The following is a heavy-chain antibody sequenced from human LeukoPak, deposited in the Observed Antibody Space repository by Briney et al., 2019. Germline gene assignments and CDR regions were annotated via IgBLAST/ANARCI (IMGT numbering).Heavy chain of an antibody. CDR3: ARVRSGSSAGNYGMDV. D-gene: IGHD1-26*01. CDR1: GFTFSSYA. V-gene: IGHV3-23*01. J-gene: IGHJ6*02. Sequence: GGSLRLSCAASGFTFSSYAMSWVRQAPGKGLGWVSSIGSSGANIYYADSVKGRFTISRDNSKNSLYLQMNSLRAEDTAVYYCARVRSGSSAGNYGMDVWGQGTTVTVSS. CDR2: IGSSGANI.